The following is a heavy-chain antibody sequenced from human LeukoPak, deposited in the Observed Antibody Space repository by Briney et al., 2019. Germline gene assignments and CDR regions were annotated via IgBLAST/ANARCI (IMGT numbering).Heavy chain of an antibody. Sequence: SETLSLTCTVSGGSISNYYWSWIRQPAGKGLEWIGRIHTTGIINYNPSLKSRVTMSVDTSKNQFSLNLTSVTAADTAVYYCAREDGNSSRSLGYWGRGTLVTVSS. D-gene: IGHD6-6*01. CDR2: IHTTGII. CDR3: AREDGNSSRSLGY. CDR1: GGSISNYY. J-gene: IGHJ4*02. V-gene: IGHV4-4*07.